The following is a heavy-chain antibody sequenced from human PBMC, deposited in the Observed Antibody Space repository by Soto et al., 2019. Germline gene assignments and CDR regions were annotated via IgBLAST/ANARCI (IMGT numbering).Heavy chain of an antibody. CDR2: IYYSGST. CDR1: GGSISSYY. D-gene: IGHD3-9*01. CDR3: ARDYYDILTGSNYYYYGMDV. Sequence: QVQLQESGPGLVKPSETLSLTCTVSGGSISSYYWSWIRQPPGKGLEWIGYIYYSGSTNYNPSLESRVTISVDTSKNPFSLKLSSVTAADTAVYYCARDYYDILTGSNYYYYGMDVWGQGTTVTVSS. V-gene: IGHV4-59*01. J-gene: IGHJ6*02.